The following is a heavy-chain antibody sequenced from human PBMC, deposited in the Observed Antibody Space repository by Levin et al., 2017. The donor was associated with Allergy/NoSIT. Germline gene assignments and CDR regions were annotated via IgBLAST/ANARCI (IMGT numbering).Heavy chain of an antibody. D-gene: IGHD3-22*01. CDR1: GGSISSYY. CDR2: IHYSGST. Sequence: SQTLSLTCTVSGGSISSYYWTWIRQPPGKGLEWIGYIHYSGSTNYNPSLKSRVTISVDTSKNQFSLKLSSVTAADTALYYCARLSPRPYDSSGYRPPDYWGQGTLVTVSS. J-gene: IGHJ4*02. CDR3: ARLSPRPYDSSGYRPPDY. V-gene: IGHV4-59*08.